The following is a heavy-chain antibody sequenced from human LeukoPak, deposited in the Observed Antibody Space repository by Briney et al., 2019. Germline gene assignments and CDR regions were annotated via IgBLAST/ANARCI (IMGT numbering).Heavy chain of an antibody. J-gene: IGHJ4*02. CDR3: ARGSGDWTYYFDY. CDR1: GYSISSGYL. Sequence: SETLSLTCAVSGYSISSGYLWGWIRQPPGKGLEWIGSTYHGGTTYSNPSLKSRVIISEDTSKNQFSLKLSSVTAADTAVYYCARGSGDWTYYFDYWGQGTLVTVSS. CDR2: TYHGGTT. V-gene: IGHV4-38-2*01. D-gene: IGHD2-21*02.